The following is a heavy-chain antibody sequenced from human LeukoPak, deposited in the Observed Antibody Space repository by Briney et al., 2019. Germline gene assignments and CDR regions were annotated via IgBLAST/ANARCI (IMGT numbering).Heavy chain of an antibody. D-gene: IGHD2-2*01. CDR2: IYYSGST. Sequence: SETLSLTCTVSGGSISSHYWSWIRQPPGKGLEWIGYIYYSGSTNYNPSLKSRVTISVDTSKNQFSLKLSSVTAADTAVYYCASDQRCSSTSCYWFDPWGQGTLVTVSS. CDR3: ASDQRCSSTSCYWFDP. J-gene: IGHJ5*02. CDR1: GGSISSHY. V-gene: IGHV4-59*11.